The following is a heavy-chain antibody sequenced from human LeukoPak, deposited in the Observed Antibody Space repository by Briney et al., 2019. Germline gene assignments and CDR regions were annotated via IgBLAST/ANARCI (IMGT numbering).Heavy chain of an antibody. D-gene: IGHD2-21*01. Sequence: PGGSLRLSCAASGFSVSGKFMSWVRQAPGKGLEWVSIFHYDGKIRYAGSVGGRFTIYRDDSENTLFLQMNSLRVDDTAVYFCASGDGYLQPYWGQGTLVTVSS. CDR1: GFSVSGKF. V-gene: IGHV3-53*01. CDR3: ASGDGYLQPY. CDR2: FHYDGKI. J-gene: IGHJ4*02.